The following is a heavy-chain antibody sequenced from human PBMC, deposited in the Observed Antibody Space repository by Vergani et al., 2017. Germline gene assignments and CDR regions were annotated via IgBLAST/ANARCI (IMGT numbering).Heavy chain of an antibody. CDR2: VDPEDGQI. J-gene: IGHJ4*02. D-gene: IGHD3-22*01. V-gene: IGHV1-69-2*01. CDR3: ASPPPRYYYDSSGQESYYFDY. Sequence: EVQLVQSGAEVKKPGSSMKISCKVSGYTLSDYYIHWVQQAPGKGLEWMGLVDPEDGQIIYAEKFQGRVTMTADESTSTAYMELSSLRSEDTAVYYCASPPPRYYYDSSGQESYYFDYWGQGTLVTVSS. CDR1: GYTLSDYY.